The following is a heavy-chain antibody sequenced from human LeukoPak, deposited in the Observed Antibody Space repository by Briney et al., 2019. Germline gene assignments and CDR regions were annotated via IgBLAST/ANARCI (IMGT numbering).Heavy chain of an antibody. V-gene: IGHV1-69*04. CDR3: ANRVVTAGGLDYLDY. Sequence: SVKVSCKASGSTFSSYAISWVRQAPGQGLEWMGRIIPILGIANYAQKFQGRVTITADKSTSTAYMELSSLRSEDTAVYYCANRVVTAGGLDYLDYWGQGTLVTVSS. CDR2: IIPILGIA. J-gene: IGHJ4*02. CDR1: GSTFSSYA. D-gene: IGHD2-21*02.